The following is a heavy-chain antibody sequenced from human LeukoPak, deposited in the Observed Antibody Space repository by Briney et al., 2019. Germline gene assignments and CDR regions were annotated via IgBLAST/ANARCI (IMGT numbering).Heavy chain of an antibody. CDR3: ARSPYSYGYFDY. J-gene: IGHJ4*02. V-gene: IGHV3-30-3*01. CDR1: GFTFSSYA. CDR2: ISYDGSNK. Sequence: GRSLRLSCAASGFTFSSYAMPWVRQAPGKGLERVAVISYDGSNKYYADSVKGRFTISRDNSKNTLYLQMNSLRAEDTAVYYCARSPYSYGYFDYWGQGTLVTVSS. D-gene: IGHD5-18*01.